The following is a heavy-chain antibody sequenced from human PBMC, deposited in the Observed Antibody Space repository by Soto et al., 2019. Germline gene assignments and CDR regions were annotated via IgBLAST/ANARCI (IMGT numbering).Heavy chain of an antibody. V-gene: IGHV3-30-3*01. Sequence: GGSLRLSCAASGFTFSSYAMHWVRQAPGKGLEWVAVISYDGSNKYYADSVKGRFTISRDNSKNTLYLQMNSLRAEDTAVYYCAGAVVVVAATPYYYYGMDVWGQGTTVTVS. D-gene: IGHD2-15*01. CDR1: GFTFSSYA. CDR3: AGAVVVVAATPYYYYGMDV. CDR2: ISYDGSNK. J-gene: IGHJ6*02.